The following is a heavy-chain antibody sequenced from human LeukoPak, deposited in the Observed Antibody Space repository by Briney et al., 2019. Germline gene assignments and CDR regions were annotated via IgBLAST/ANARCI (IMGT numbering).Heavy chain of an antibody. CDR2: IYYSGST. J-gene: IGHJ6*02. V-gene: IGHV4-30-4*01. CDR1: GGSISSGDYY. D-gene: IGHD3-3*01. Sequence: SQTLSLTCTVSGGSISSGDYYWSWIRQPPGKGLEWIGYIYYSGSTYYNPSLESRVTISVDTSKNQFSLKLSSVTAADTAVYYCAREGYYDFWSGTYRLGGMDVWGQGTTVTVSS. CDR3: AREGYYDFWSGTYRLGGMDV.